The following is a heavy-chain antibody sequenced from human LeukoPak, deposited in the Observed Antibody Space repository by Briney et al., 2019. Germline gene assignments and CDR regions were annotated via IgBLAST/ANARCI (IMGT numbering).Heavy chain of an antibody. CDR3: ARGGTTGPTAGFDY. Sequence: GGSLRLSCAASGFTFSSYVMSWVRQAPGKGLEWVSAISGSGGSTYYADSVKGRITISRDNSKNTLYLQMNSLRADDTAVYYCARGGTTGPTAGFDYWGQGILVTVSS. J-gene: IGHJ4*02. CDR1: GFTFSSYV. D-gene: IGHD1-1*01. CDR2: ISGSGGST. V-gene: IGHV3-23*01.